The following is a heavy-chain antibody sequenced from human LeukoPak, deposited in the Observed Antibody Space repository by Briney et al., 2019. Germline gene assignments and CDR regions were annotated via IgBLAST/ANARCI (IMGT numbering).Heavy chain of an antibody. J-gene: IGHJ4*02. CDR3: ARGGRSTYFDWSPDY. Sequence: GGSLRLSCAASGFTFADYSMNWVRQAPGKGLEWVSSISSSSSYIYYADSVKGRFTISRDDARNSLFLQMNSLRAEDTAVYYCARGGRSTYFDWSPDYWGQGTLVTVSS. V-gene: IGHV3-21*01. D-gene: IGHD3-9*01. CDR1: GFTFADYS. CDR2: ISSSSSYI.